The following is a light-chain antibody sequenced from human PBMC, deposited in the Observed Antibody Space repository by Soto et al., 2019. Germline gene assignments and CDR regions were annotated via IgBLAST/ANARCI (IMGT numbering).Light chain of an antibody. J-gene: IGLJ2*01. CDR3: CSYAGSYTLI. CDR2: GVS. Sequence: QSALTQPRSVSGSPGQSVTISCTGTSSDVGGYVYVSWYQQHAGKAPRLIIYGVSERPSGVPDRFSGSKSGNTASLTISGLQAEDEADYYCCSYAGSYTLIFGGGTKLTVL. CDR1: SSDVGGYVY. V-gene: IGLV2-11*01.